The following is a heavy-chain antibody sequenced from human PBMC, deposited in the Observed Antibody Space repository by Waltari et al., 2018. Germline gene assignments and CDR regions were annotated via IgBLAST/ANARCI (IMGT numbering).Heavy chain of an antibody. CDR1: GGSISSSSYY. J-gene: IGHJ4*02. CDR2: IYYSGGT. Sequence: QLQLQESGPGLVKPSETLSLTCTVSGGSISSSSYYWGWIRQPPGKGLEWIGSIYYSGGTYYNPSLKSRVTISVDTSKNQFSLKLSSVTAADTAVYYCARRFGGDFWSGYYFDYWGQGTLVTVSS. D-gene: IGHD3-3*01. V-gene: IGHV4-39*01. CDR3: ARRFGGDFWSGYYFDY.